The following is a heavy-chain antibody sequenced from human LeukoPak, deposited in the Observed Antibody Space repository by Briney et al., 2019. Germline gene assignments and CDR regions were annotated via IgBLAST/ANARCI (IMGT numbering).Heavy chain of an antibody. CDR3: ARSYGSASYNIDY. Sequence: GGSLGLSCEVSGFTFFMYTMHWVRRAPGKGLEWVSLVSYGGSNEYYVDSVTGRFTISRDNSKNTLYLQMNSLRPEDTAVYYCARSYGSASYNIDYWGQGTLVTVSS. J-gene: IGHJ4*02. D-gene: IGHD3-10*01. CDR2: VSYGGSNE. V-gene: IGHV3-30*04. CDR1: GFTFFMYT.